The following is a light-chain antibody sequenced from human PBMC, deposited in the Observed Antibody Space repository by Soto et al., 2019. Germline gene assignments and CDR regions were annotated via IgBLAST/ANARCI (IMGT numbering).Light chain of an antibody. V-gene: IGKV3-15*01. CDR3: QQSYSTPRT. CDR2: GAS. CDR1: QSLSSN. Sequence: EIVMTQSPATLSVSPGERATLSCRASQSLSSNLAWYQQKPGQAPRLLISGASTRATGIPARFSGSGSGTDFTLTISSLQPEDFATYYCQQSYSTPRTFGQGTKLEIK. J-gene: IGKJ2*01.